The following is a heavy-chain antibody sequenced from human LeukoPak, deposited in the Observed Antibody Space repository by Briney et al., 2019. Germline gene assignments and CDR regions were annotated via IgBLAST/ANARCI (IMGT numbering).Heavy chain of an antibody. J-gene: IGHJ4*02. CDR2: ISYDGSNE. Sequence: GGSLRLSCAASGFTFSRYAMHWVRQAPGKGLEWVAVISYDGSNEYYADSVKGQFTISRDSSENTLYLQMNSLRVEDTAVYYCARVGYYSSGPFSYFDYWGQGTLVTVSS. CDR3: ARVGYYSSGPFSYFDY. CDR1: GFTFSRYA. D-gene: IGHD3-10*01. V-gene: IGHV3-30-3*01.